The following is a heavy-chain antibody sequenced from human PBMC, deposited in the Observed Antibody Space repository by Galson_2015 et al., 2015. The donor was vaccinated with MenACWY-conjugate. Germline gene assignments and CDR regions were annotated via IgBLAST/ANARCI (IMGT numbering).Heavy chain of an antibody. CDR3: ARVFDTWYMDV. CDR2: IWDDGSYK. V-gene: IGHV3-33*08. Sequence: SLRLSCAASGFTFGTYGIHWVRQAPAKGLEWVAHIWDDGSYKYYADSVKGRFTISRDSSKNTLYLQMNSLRAEDTAVYYCARVFDTWYMDVWGKGTTVTVSS. CDR1: GFTFGTYG. D-gene: IGHD3-3*01. J-gene: IGHJ6*03.